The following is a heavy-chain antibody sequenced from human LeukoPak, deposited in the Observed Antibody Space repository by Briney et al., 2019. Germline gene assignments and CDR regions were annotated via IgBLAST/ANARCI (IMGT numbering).Heavy chain of an antibody. V-gene: IGHV3-23*01. J-gene: IGHJ4*02. D-gene: IGHD1-26*01. CDR3: AKGRNQWELLPEFDY. CDR2: ISGSGGST. Sequence: GGSLRLSCAASGFTFSSYAMSWVRQAPGRGLEWVSAISGSGGSTYYADSVKGRFTNSRDNSKNTLYLQMNSLRAEDTAVYYCAKGRNQWELLPEFDYWGQGTLVTVSS. CDR1: GFTFSSYA.